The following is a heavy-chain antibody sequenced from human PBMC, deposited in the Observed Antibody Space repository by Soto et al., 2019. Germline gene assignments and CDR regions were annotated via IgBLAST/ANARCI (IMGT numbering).Heavy chain of an antibody. V-gene: IGHV3-21*03. CDR3: ARGHPTIGSCSGVGCYSYDY. CDR2: ISSGSTYR. J-gene: IGHJ4*02. CDR1: GFTFAGYS. D-gene: IGHD2-15*01. Sequence: PGGSLRLSCAASGFTFAGYSMNWVRQAPGKGLEWVSSISSGSTYRYYADSVKGRVTISRDNAKNSLYLQMTTLRAEDTAVYYCARGHPTIGSCSGVGCYSYDYWGQGTLVTVSS.